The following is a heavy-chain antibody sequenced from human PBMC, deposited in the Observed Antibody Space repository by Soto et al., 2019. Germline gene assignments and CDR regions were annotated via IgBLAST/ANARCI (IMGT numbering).Heavy chain of an antibody. V-gene: IGHV4-31*03. CDR3: ARGLQLGY. CDR2: IYHRGST. J-gene: IGHJ4*02. Sequence: QVQLQESGPGLVKPSQTLSLTCTVSGDSISRSGSYWSWIRQHPGKGLEWIGYIYHRGSTYYNPSLKSRVTISEDTSKNQLSLKLTSVTAADTAVYYCARGLQLGYWGQGTQVTVSS. CDR1: GDSISRSGSY.